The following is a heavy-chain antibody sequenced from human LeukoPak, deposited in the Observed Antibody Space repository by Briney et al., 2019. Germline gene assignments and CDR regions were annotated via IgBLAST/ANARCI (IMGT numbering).Heavy chain of an antibody. Sequence: GGSLRLSCAASGFTFSSYSMNWVRQAPGKGLEWVSYISSSSGTTYYADSVKGRFTISRDNDKNTLNLQMNSLRAEDTAVYYCARGYSTGPAVYWGQGTLVTVSS. D-gene: IGHD2-8*02. V-gene: IGHV3-48*04. CDR3: ARGYSTGPAVY. CDR2: ISSSSGTT. J-gene: IGHJ4*02. CDR1: GFTFSSYS.